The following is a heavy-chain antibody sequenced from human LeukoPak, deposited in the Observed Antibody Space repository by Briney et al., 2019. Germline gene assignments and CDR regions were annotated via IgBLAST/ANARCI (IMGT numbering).Heavy chain of an antibody. CDR1: GGSISRYY. CDR3: ARERQYYYDSSGIRAFDI. J-gene: IGHJ3*02. D-gene: IGHD3-22*01. Sequence: PSETLSLTCTDSGGSISRYYWSWIRQPPGKGLEWIGYIYYSGSNNYNPSLKSRVNISVETSKKQFSLKLSSVTAADTAVYYCARERQYYYDSSGIRAFDIWGQGTMVTVSS. V-gene: IGHV4-59*01. CDR2: IYYSGSN.